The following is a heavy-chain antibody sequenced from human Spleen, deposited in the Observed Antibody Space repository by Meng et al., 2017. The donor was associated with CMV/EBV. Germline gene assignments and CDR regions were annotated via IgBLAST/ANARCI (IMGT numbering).Heavy chain of an antibody. D-gene: IGHD6-19*01. J-gene: IGHJ4*02. V-gene: IGHV1-18*01. Sequence: GESLKISCKASGYTLSSYGISWVRQAPGQGLEWMGRISAYNGNTNYAQKLQGRVTMTTDTSTSTVYMEVRSLRSDDTAVYYCARERRYSSGWAFDHWGQGTLVTVSS. CDR1: GYTLSSYG. CDR3: ARERRYSSGWAFDH. CDR2: ISAYNGNT.